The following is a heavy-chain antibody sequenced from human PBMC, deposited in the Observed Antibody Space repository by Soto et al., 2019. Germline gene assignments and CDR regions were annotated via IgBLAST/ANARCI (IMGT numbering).Heavy chain of an antibody. CDR3: APTGQNHIVVVTDYFDL. CDR2: ISGSGGST. CDR1: GFTFSSYA. V-gene: IGHV3-23*01. J-gene: IGHJ4*02. D-gene: IGHD2-21*02. Sequence: EVQLLESGGGLVQPGGSLRLSCAASGFTFSSYAMSWVRQAPGKGLEWVSAISGSGGSTYYADSVKGRFTISRDNSKNTLYLQMNSLRAEDTAVDYWAPTGQNHIVVVTDYFDLWGQGTMVTVSS.